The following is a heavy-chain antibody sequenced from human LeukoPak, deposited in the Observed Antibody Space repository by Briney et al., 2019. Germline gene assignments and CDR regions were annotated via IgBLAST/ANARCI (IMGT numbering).Heavy chain of an antibody. CDR1: GYSFTSYY. V-gene: IGHV1-46*01. Sequence: ASVKVSCKASGYSFTSYYMHWVRQAPGQGPEWMGVINPSGGSTGYAQKFQGRITMTRDTSTSTFYMELSSLRSDDTAVYYCARESGYLLTTHIQNAFDIWGQGTMVTVSS. J-gene: IGHJ3*02. CDR2: INPSGGST. CDR3: ARESGYLLTTHIQNAFDI. D-gene: IGHD5-12*01.